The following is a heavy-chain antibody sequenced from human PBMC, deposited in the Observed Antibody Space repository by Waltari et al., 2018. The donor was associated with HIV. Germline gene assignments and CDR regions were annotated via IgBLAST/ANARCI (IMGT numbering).Heavy chain of an antibody. CDR3: ARDSSQVHWFGESLAL. J-gene: IGHJ4*02. D-gene: IGHD3-10*01. CDR1: GPDFGSDG. Sequence: QVQLVESGGGVVQPGDVLRLSCAASGPDFGSDGMHWVRQAPGKGLEWVAAISYDGMKKYDGDSLRGRLTISRDNSKKTLYLQMNTLRPEDTAIYFCARDSSQVHWFGESLALWGQGTLVIVSS. CDR2: ISYDGMKK. V-gene: IGHV3-30*03.